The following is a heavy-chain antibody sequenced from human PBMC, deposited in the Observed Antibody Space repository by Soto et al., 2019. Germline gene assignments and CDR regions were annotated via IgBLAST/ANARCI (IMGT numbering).Heavy chain of an antibody. D-gene: IGHD1-1*01. CDR3: ARGRYGDY. CDR2: ISAHNGNT. J-gene: IGHJ4*02. Sequence: QVHLVQSGAEVKKPGASVKVSCMGSGYAFTTYGITWVRQAPGQGLEWMGWISAHNGNTNYAQKLQGRVTVTRDTSTSTAYMELRSLRSDVTAVYYCARGRYGDYWGQGALVTVSS. CDR1: GYAFTTYG. V-gene: IGHV1-18*01.